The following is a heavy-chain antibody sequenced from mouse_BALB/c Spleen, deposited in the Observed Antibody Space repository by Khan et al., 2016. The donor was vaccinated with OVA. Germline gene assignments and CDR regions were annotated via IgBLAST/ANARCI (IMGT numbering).Heavy chain of an antibody. D-gene: IGHD1-1*01. V-gene: IGHV14-3*02. J-gene: IGHJ4*01. CDR1: GFNIKDTY. CDR2: VDPANGNT. Sequence: EVQLVESGAELVKPGASVKLSCTASGFNIKDTYIHWEKQRPEQGLEWIGRVDPANGNTKYDPKFQGKASITADISSNTAYLQLNSLTSEDTVVYFCSRPIYYYDAMDYWGHGTSVTVSS. CDR3: SRPIYYYDAMDY.